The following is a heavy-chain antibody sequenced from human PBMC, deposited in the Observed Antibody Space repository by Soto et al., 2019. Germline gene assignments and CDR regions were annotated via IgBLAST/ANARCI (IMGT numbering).Heavy chain of an antibody. D-gene: IGHD5-18*01. CDR1: GFTFSSYG. CDR2: IWYDGSNK. CDR3: ARGLGYTYGIDY. Sequence: LRLSCAASGFTFSSYGMHWVRQAPGKGLEWVAVIWYDGSNKYYADSVKGRFTISRDNSKNTLYLQMNSLRAEDTAVYYCARGLGYTYGIDYWGQGTLVTVSS. V-gene: IGHV3-33*01. J-gene: IGHJ4*02.